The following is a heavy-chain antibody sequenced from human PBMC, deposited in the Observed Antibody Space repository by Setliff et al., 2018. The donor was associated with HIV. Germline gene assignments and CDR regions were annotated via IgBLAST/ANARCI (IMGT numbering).Heavy chain of an antibody. V-gene: IGHV4-34*01. CDR2: INHSGST. J-gene: IGHJ6*02. CDR3: ARGAIAVAGISYYYYGMDV. Sequence: CAVYGGSFSGYYWSWIRQPPGKGLEWMGEINHSGSTNYNPSLKSRVTISVDTSKNQFSLKLSSVTAADTAVYYCARGAIAVAGISYYYYGMDVWGQGTTVTVSS. D-gene: IGHD6-19*01. CDR1: GGSFSGYY.